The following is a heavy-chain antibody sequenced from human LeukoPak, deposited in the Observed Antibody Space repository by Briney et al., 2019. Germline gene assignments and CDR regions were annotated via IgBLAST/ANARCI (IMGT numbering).Heavy chain of an antibody. J-gene: IGHJ4*02. Sequence: SETLSLTCAVYGGSFSDYYWSWIRQPPGKGLEWIGEINHSGSTNYNPSLKSRVTISVDTSKNQFSLKLSSVTAADTAVYYCARDYSSGLLDYWGQGTLVTVSS. CDR3: ARDYSSGLLDY. V-gene: IGHV4-34*01. CDR2: INHSGST. D-gene: IGHD2-15*01. CDR1: GGSFSDYY.